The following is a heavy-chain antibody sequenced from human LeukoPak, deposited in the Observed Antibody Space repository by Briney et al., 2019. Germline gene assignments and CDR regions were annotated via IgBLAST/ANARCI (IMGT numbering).Heavy chain of an antibody. CDR2: IGVSGGTT. J-gene: IGHJ6*02. Sequence: TGGSLRLSCAASEFTFPNYAMSWVRQAPGKGLEWVSTIGVSGGTTYYADSVKGRFTISRDNSRNTLYLQMNSLRAEDTAVYYCAKDGGGLGMDVWVQGTTVTVSS. D-gene: IGHD2-15*01. V-gene: IGHV3-23*01. CDR1: EFTFPNYA. CDR3: AKDGGGLGMDV.